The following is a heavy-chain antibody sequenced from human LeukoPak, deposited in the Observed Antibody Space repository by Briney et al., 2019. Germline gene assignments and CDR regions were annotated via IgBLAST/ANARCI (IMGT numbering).Heavy chain of an antibody. D-gene: IGHD6-13*01. CDR2: IWYDGSNK. CDR1: GFTFSSYG. J-gene: IGHJ6*02. CDR3: ARDSVVAAAGPYYYYYGMDV. Sequence: GGSLRLSCAASGFTFSSYGMHWVRQAPGKGLEWVAVIWYDGSNKYYADSVKGRFTISRDNSKNTLYLQMNSLRAEDTAVYYCARDSVVAAAGPYYYYYGMDVWGQGTTVTVS. V-gene: IGHV3-33*01.